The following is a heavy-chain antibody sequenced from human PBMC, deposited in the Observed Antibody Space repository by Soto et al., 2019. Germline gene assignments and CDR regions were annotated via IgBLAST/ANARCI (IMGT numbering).Heavy chain of an antibody. CDR1: GNTVPNYA. V-gene: IGHV1-8*02. CDR2: MNPNIDNT. D-gene: IGHD4-17*01. CDR3: ARTLYGDNVDY. J-gene: IGHJ4*02. Sequence: ASVKVSCKASGNTVPNYAIHWVRQATGQRLEWMGWMNPNIDNTGYAQKFQGRVTMTRNTSISTAYMELSSLRSEDTAVYYCARTLYGDNVDYWGQGTLVTVSS.